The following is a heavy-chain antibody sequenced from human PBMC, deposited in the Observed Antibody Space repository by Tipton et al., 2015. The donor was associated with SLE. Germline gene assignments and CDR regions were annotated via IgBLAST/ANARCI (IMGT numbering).Heavy chain of an antibody. J-gene: IGHJ5*02. CDR1: GDSINSYY. Sequence: TLSLTCTVSGDSINSYYWSWIRQPPGEGLEWIGYIYYREGTNYSPSLKSQVTIYVDTSKNQFSLKLSSVTAADTAVYYCARQVTNRWHVVWFDPWGQGTLVTVSS. V-gene: IGHV4-59*08. CDR2: IYYREGT. CDR3: ARQVTNRWHVVWFDP. D-gene: IGHD2-15*01.